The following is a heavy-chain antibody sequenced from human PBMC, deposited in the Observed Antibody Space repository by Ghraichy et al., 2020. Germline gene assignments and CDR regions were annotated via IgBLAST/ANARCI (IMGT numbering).Heavy chain of an antibody. J-gene: IGHJ5*01. CDR2: LSVSGGST. Sequence: GGSLRLSCAASGFTFGNYAMTWVRQAPGKGLEWVSGLSVSGGSTYYADPVKGRFVISRDNSKSTVYLQMNSLRAEDTAVYYCAKRGRDNWFESWGQGTLVTVSS. D-gene: IGHD3-16*01. V-gene: IGHV3-23*01. CDR3: AKRGRDNWFES. CDR1: GFTFGNYA.